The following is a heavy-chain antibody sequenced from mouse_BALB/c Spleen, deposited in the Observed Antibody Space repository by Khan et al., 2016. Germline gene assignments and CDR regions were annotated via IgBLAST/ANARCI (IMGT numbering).Heavy chain of an antibody. D-gene: IGHD1-1*01. CDR3: VRDTMDD. J-gene: IGHJ4*01. CDR1: GYSFSGYY. Sequence: VQLQQSGPDLVKPGASVKISCKASGYSFSGYYMHWVKQSHGKSLEWVGRVNPNNGDTRYNQNFKGKAILTIDRSSTTAYMEVRSLTSEASAVYYCVRDTMDDWGQGISVTVS. V-gene: IGHV1-26*01. CDR2: VNPNNGDT.